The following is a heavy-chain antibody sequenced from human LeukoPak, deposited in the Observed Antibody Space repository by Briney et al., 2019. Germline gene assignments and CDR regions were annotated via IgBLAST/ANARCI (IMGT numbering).Heavy chain of an antibody. V-gene: IGHV3-53*01. Sequence: GGSLRLSCAASGFTLSSNYMSWVRQAPGKGLEGVSVIYSGGSTYYTDSVTGRFTISSDNSKNTLSLQMNSLRAEDTAVYYCARGSLTSAGTDYWGQGTLVTVSS. D-gene: IGHD6-19*01. CDR3: ARGSLTSAGTDY. CDR2: IYSGGST. J-gene: IGHJ4*02. CDR1: GFTLSSNY.